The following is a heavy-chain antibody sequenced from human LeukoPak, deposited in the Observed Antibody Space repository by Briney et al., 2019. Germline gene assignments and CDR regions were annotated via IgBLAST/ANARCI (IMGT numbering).Heavy chain of an antibody. CDR1: GASISSTSYY. D-gene: IGHD3-22*01. CDR3: ARVPYFYDSSGYYLTFDN. Sequence: SETLSLTCTVSGASISSTSYYWGWIHQPPGKGLEWIGTIYYDGNTYYNPSLKSRVTISVDTSKNHFSLKLSSVTAADTAVYYCARVPYFYDSSGYYLTFDNWGQGTLVTVSS. J-gene: IGHJ4*02. CDR2: IYYDGNT. V-gene: IGHV4-39*07.